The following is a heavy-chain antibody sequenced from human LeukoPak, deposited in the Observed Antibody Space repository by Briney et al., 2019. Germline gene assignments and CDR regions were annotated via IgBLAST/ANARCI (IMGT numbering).Heavy chain of an antibody. J-gene: IGHJ4*02. CDR3: ARVILLLGDVLTVPPRGFDY. D-gene: IGHD3-9*01. Sequence: ASVKVSCKVSGYTLTELSMHWVRQAPGKGLEWMGWISAYNGNTNYAQKLQGRVTMTTDTSTSTAYMELRSLRSDDTAVYYCARVILLLGDVLTVPPRGFDYWGQGTLVTVSS. CDR1: GYTLTELS. V-gene: IGHV1-18*01. CDR2: ISAYNGNT.